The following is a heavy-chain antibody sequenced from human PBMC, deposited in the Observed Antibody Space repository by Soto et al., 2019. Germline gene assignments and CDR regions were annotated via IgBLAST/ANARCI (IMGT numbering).Heavy chain of an antibody. D-gene: IGHD6-19*01. J-gene: IGHJ4*02. CDR2: ISGAGSSV. Sequence: EVQLVESGGGLVQPGGSLRLSCAASGFTFSSSWMHWVRQAPGKGLVWVSSISGAGSSVNYADSAKGRFTISRDNDKNTLYLEMNSLRAEDTALYYCVRRLPVAGTYDFWGQGTLVTVSS. CDR1: GFTFSSSW. CDR3: VRRLPVAGTYDF. V-gene: IGHV3-74*02.